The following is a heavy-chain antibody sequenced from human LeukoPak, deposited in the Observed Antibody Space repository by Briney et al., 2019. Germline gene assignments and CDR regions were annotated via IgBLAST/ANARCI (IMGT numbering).Heavy chain of an antibody. CDR1: GYSISTYD. V-gene: IGHV3-30*18. J-gene: IGHJ4*02. CDR3: AKGGSWIGEH. CDR2: ISYDGSNK. Sequence: PGGSLRLSCAASGYSISTYDMHWVRQAPGKGLEWVAAISYDGSNKYYAASVKGRFTIFRDNSENTLFLQMNSLRAEDTAVYYCAKGGSWIGEHLGEGTLVTISS. D-gene: IGHD3-3*01.